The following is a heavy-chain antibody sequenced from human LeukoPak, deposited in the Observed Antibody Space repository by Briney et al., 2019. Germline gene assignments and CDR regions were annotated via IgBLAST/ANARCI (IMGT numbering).Heavy chain of an antibody. CDR1: GYTFTSYG. D-gene: IGHD2-2*03. CDR3: AREGVDIVVVPAAMVY. J-gene: IGHJ4*02. V-gene: IGHV1-18*01. Sequence: ASVKVSRKASGYTFTSYGISWVRQAPGQGLEWMGWISAYNGNTNYAQKPQGRVTMTTDTSTSTAYMELRSLRSDDTAVYYCAREGVDIVVVPAAMVYWGQGTLVTVSS. CDR2: ISAYNGNT.